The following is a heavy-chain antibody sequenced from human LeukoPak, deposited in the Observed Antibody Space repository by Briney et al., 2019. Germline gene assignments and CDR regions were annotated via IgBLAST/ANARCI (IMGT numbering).Heavy chain of an antibody. J-gene: IGHJ4*02. CDR1: GFTVITND. Sequence: EGSLRLSCAASGFTVITNDMTWVRQAPGKGLEWVSVLYSDDNTKYADSVQGRFTISRDNSKNTLYLEMNSLSPDDTAVYYCARGVEPLAANTLAYWGQGTLVTVTS. D-gene: IGHD1-14*01. CDR2: LYSDDNT. CDR3: ARGVEPLAANTLAY. V-gene: IGHV3-53*01.